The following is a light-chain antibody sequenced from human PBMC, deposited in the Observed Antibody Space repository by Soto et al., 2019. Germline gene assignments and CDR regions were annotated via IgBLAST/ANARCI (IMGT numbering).Light chain of an antibody. J-gene: IGKJ1*01. CDR1: QSIRSN. Sequence: EIVLTQSPGTLSLSPGERATLSCRASQSIRSNYLAWYQQKAGQAPRLLVYGASTKATDMPGRFSGRGSGTEFTLTITNLQSEDFAVYYCQQYRYWPRTFGQGTKVDI. CDR3: QQYRYWPRT. V-gene: IGKV3-15*01. CDR2: GAS.